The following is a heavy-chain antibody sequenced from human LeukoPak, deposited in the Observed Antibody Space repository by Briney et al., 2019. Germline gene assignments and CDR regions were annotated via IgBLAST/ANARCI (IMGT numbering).Heavy chain of an antibody. CDR2: ISGSGGST. CDR1: GFTFSSYA. D-gene: IGHD6-13*01. Sequence: GGSLRLSCAASGFTFSSYAMSWVRQAPGKGLEWVSAISGSGGSTYYADSVKGRFTISRDNSKNTLYLQMNSLRAEDTAVYYCAKDRGPFGIAAAGTDYWGQGTLVTVSS. CDR3: AKDRGPFGIAAAGTDY. V-gene: IGHV3-23*01. J-gene: IGHJ4*02.